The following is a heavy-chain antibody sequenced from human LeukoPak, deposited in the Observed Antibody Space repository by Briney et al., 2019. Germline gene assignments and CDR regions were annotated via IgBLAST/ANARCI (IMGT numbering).Heavy chain of an antibody. CDR3: AKEGDEFRGYLDV. J-gene: IGHJ6*03. CDR2: IHNDGTQG. D-gene: IGHD3-16*01. Sequence: GRSLRLSCAASGFTSSRLGMQWVRQAPGKGLEWVAVIHNDGTQGQYADSVKGRFTISKDNSQNTLYLQMNNLRDDDTAVYYCAKEGDEFRGYLDVWGKGTTVTVSS. CDR1: GFTSSRLG. V-gene: IGHV3-33*06.